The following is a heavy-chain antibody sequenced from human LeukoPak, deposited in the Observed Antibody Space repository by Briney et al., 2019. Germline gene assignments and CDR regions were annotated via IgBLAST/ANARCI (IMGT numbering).Heavy chain of an antibody. J-gene: IGHJ4*02. V-gene: IGHV1-18*01. CDR1: GYTFTSYG. D-gene: IGHD5-12*01. Sequence: ASVKVSCKASGYTFTSYGISWARQAPGQGLEWMGWISAYNGNTNYAQKLQGRVTMTTDTSTSTAYMELRSLRSDDTAVYYCARVPLSIGWLRLRAFDYWGQGTLVTVSS. CDR2: ISAYNGNT. CDR3: ARVPLSIGWLRLRAFDY.